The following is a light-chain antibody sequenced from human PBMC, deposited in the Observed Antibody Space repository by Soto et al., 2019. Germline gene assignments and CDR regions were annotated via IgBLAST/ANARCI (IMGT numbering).Light chain of an antibody. CDR2: GAS. CDR3: QQYGSSPPFT. Sequence: EIVLTQSPGTLSLSPGERATLSCMASQTVSSSYLAWYQQKPGQAPRLLIYGASSRATGIPDRFGGSGSGTDFTLTISRLEPEDFAVYYCQQYGSSPPFTFGQGTKVDI. V-gene: IGKV3-20*01. CDR1: QTVSSSY. J-gene: IGKJ1*01.